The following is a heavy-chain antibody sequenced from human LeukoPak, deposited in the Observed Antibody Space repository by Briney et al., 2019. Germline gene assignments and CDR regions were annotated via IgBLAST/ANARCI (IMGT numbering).Heavy chain of an antibody. CDR2: IYYSGST. V-gene: IGHV4-61*01. CDR1: GDSISRSTYY. Sequence: PSETLSLTCTVSGDSISRSTYYWSWIRQPPGKGLEWIGYIYYSGSTNYNPSLKSRVTISVDTSKNQFSLKLSSVTAADTAVYYCARGGNSYGYDWFDPWGQGTLVTVSS. CDR3: ARGGNSYGYDWFDP. D-gene: IGHD5-18*01. J-gene: IGHJ5*02.